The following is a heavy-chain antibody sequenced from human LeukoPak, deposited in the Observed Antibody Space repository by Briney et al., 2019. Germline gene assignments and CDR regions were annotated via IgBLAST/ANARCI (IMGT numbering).Heavy chain of an antibody. V-gene: IGHV3-23*01. J-gene: IGHJ5*02. D-gene: IGHD2-8*01. CDR1: GFTFSSYA. Sequence: RGSLRLSCAASGFTFSSYAMTWVPQAPGKGLEWVSAISGGGGSTYYADSVKDRFTIPRDNSKNTLYLQMNSLRAEDTAVYYCARDPCTNGVCYQENWFDPWGQGTLVTVSS. CDR3: ARDPCTNGVCYQENWFDP. CDR2: ISGGGGST.